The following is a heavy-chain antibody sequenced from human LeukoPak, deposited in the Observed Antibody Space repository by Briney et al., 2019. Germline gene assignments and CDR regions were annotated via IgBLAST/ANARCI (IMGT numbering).Heavy chain of an antibody. CDR2: IKSKTDGGTT. CDR3: TTDYLPNSEYSSSWSPHWFDP. Sequence: GSLRLSCAASGFTFSNAWMSWVRQAPGKGLEWVGRIKSKTDGGTTDYAAPVKGRFTISRDDSKNTLYLQMNSLKTEDTAVYYCTTDYLPNSEYSSSWSPHWFDPWGQGTLVTVSS. J-gene: IGHJ5*02. V-gene: IGHV3-15*01. D-gene: IGHD6-13*01. CDR1: GFTFSNAW.